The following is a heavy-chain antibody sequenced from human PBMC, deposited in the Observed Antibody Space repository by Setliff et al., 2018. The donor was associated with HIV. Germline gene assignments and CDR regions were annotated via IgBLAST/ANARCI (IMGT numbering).Heavy chain of an antibody. D-gene: IGHD3-10*01. V-gene: IGHV1-8*01. CDR2: MNPNSGVS. CDR1: GHTFTNYD. CDR3: ARGKGVGGVIITGGLDV. J-gene: IGHJ6*02. Sequence: GASVKVSCKPSGHTFTNYDIHWMRRATGQGLEWMGWMNPNSGVSGYALKFHDRVTMTRDTSITTAYMDLSSLTSEDTAVYYCARGKGVGGVIITGGLDVWGQGTTVTVSS.